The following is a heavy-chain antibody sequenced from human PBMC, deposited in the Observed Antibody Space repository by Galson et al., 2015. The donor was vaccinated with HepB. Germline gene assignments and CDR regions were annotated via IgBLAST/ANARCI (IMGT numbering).Heavy chain of an antibody. CDR3: ARDQHNISWYKY. J-gene: IGHJ4*02. Sequence: DTLSLTCTVSGGSMSSSNYYWGWVRQPPGKGLEWIGSFYSGNTYYNPSLKSRVTISVDTSKIHFSLKLTSVTAADTALYFCARDQHNISWYKYWGRGTLVTVSS. CDR2: FYSGNT. CDR1: GGSMSSSNYY. V-gene: IGHV4-39*07. D-gene: IGHD1-1*01.